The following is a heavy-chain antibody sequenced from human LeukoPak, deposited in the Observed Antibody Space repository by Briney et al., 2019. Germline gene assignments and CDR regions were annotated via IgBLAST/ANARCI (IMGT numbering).Heavy chain of an antibody. CDR2: INPDGNKK. Sequence: GGSLSLSCAVSGLTFSSSWMDWVRQAPGKGLEWVASINPDGNKKYSADSVKGRFTISRDNAENSLYLQMNSLRVEDTAFYYCARDLAYSRLDYWGQGMLVTVSS. V-gene: IGHV3-7*01. CDR3: ARDLAYSRLDY. D-gene: IGHD5-18*01. CDR1: GLTFSSSW. J-gene: IGHJ4*02.